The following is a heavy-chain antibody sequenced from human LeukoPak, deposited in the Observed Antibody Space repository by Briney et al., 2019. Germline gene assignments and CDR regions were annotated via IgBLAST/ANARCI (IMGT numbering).Heavy chain of an antibody. J-gene: IGHJ5*02. CDR2: INGDGRRI. Sequence: GGSLRLSCVASGFTFSTAWMHWARQTPGKGLVWVSHINGDGRRINYADDVKGRFTISRDNAKNTLYLQMNSLRAEDTAVYYCTRDQRGSDYWFDPWGQGTLVTVSS. CDR1: GFTFSTAW. CDR3: TRDQRGSDYWFDP. V-gene: IGHV3-74*01. D-gene: IGHD1-26*01.